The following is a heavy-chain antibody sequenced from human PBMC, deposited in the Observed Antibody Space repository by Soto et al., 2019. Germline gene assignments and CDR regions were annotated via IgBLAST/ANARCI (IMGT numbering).Heavy chain of an antibody. CDR3: ARGGGYYDSSGYYLGNY. V-gene: IGHV1-2*02. D-gene: IGHD3-22*01. Sequence: ASVKFSCKASGYTFTGYYMHWVRQAPGQGLEWMGWINPNSGGTNYAQKFQGRVTMTRDTSISTAYMELSRLRSDDTAVYYCARGGGYYDSSGYYLGNYWGQGTLVTVSS. CDR1: GYTFTGYY. CDR2: INPNSGGT. J-gene: IGHJ4*02.